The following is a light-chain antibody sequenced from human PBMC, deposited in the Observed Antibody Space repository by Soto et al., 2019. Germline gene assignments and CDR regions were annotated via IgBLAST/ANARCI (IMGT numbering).Light chain of an antibody. CDR3: QAWDSGTVV. J-gene: IGLJ1*01. V-gene: IGLV3-1*01. Sequence: SYELTQPPSVSVSPGQTARITCSGDKLGDKYTCWYQQKPGQSPVMVIYQDIKRPSGIPERFSGSNSGNTATLTISGTQAMDEADYYCQAWDSGTVVFGTGTKLTVL. CDR2: QDI. CDR1: KLGDKY.